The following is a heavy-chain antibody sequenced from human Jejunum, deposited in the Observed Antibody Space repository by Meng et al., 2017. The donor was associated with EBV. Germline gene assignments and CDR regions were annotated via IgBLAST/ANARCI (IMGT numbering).Heavy chain of an antibody. V-gene: IGHV3-23*04. CDR2: ITGSGGST. CDR3: AKLTRA. Sequence: GRLGESGGGLVQPGGSLRPSCAASGFTFSSHTMSWVRQAPGKGLEWVSAITGSGGSTYYTDSVKGRFTISRDNSKNTLYLQMNSLRAEDTAVYYCAKLTRAWGQGTLVTVSS. CDR1: GFTFSSHT. J-gene: IGHJ5*02.